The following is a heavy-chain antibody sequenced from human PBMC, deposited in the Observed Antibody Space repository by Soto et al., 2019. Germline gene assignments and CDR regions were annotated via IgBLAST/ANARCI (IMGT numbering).Heavy chain of an antibody. CDR2: IYYSGST. V-gene: IGHV4-61*01. CDR1: GGSVSSGSHY. D-gene: IGHD5-18*01. Sequence: PSETLSLTCTVSGGSVSSGSHYWSWIRQPPGKGLEWIGYIYYSGSTNYNPSLKSRVSISLDTSKNQFSLRLTSVTAADTAVYYCARIPVDTYMINWFDPWGQGTLVTVSS. CDR3: ARIPVDTYMINWFDP. J-gene: IGHJ5*02.